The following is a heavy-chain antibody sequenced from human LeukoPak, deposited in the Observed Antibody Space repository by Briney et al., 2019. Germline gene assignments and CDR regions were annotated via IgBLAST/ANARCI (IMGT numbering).Heavy chain of an antibody. CDR3: ARASSEMATIYFDY. CDR2: ISSSSSYI. Sequence: GGSLRLSCAASGFTFSSYSMNWVRQAPGKGLEWVSSISSSSSYIHYADSVKGRFTISRDNAKNSLYLQMNSLRAEDTAVYYCARASSEMATIYFDYWGQGTLVTVSS. CDR1: GFTFSSYS. V-gene: IGHV3-21*01. D-gene: IGHD5-24*01. J-gene: IGHJ4*02.